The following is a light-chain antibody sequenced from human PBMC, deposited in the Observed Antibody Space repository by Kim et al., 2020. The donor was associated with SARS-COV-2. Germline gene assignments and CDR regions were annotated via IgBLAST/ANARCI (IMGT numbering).Light chain of an antibody. Sequence: EIVLTQSPGTLSLSPGERATLSCMASQSVSNNYLAWYQQKPGQAPRLLIYGASSRATGIPDRFSGSGSGTDFTLTISRLEPEDFAVYYCQQYGSSLFTFGPGTKVDIK. CDR3: QQYGSSLFT. CDR2: GAS. V-gene: IGKV3-20*01. CDR1: QSVSNNY. J-gene: IGKJ3*01.